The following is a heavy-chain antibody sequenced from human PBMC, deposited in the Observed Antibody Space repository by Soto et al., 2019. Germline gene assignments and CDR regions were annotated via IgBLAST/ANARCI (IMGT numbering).Heavy chain of an antibody. CDR2: IIPIFGTA. CDR1: GGTFSSYA. CDR3: ARYITMVRGVPQPTLDRGSFDP. Sequence: GASVKVSCKASGGTFSSYAISWVRQAPGQGLEWMGGIIPIFGTANYAQKFQGRVTITADESTSTAYMELSSLRSEDTAVYYCARYITMVRGVPQPTLDRGSFDPWGQGALVTVSS. J-gene: IGHJ5*02. V-gene: IGHV1-69*13. D-gene: IGHD3-10*01.